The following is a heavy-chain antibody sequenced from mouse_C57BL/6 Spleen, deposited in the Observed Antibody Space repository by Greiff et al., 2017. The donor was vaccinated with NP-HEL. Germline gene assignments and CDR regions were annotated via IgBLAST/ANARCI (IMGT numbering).Heavy chain of an antibody. J-gene: IGHJ2*01. V-gene: IGHV1-81*01. D-gene: IGHD3-3*01. CDR2: IYPRSGNT. CDR1: GYTFTSYG. CDR3: AREGVESSLDY. Sequence: LVESGAELARPGASVKLSCKASGYTFTSYGISWVKQRTGQGLEWIGEIYPRSGNTYYNEKFKGKATLTADKSSSTAYMELRSLTSEDSAVYFCAREGVESSLDYWGQGTTLTVSS.